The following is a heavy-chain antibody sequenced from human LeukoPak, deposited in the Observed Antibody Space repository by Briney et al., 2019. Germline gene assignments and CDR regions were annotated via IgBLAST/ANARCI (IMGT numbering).Heavy chain of an antibody. CDR3: ARLKYGNNYFDY. V-gene: IGHV2-70*04. D-gene: IGHD2/OR15-2a*01. J-gene: IGHJ4*02. CDR1: GFSLSTSGMR. Sequence: SGPALVKPTQTLALTCTFSGFSLSTSGMRVSWLRQPPGKALEWLARIDWDDDKFYNSTLETRLTISKDTSKNQVVLTMTNMDPVDTATYYCARLKYGNNYFDYWGQGILVTVSS. CDR2: IDWDDDK.